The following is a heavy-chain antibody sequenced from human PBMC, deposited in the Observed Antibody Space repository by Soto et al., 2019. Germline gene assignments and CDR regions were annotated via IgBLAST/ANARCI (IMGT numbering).Heavy chain of an antibody. D-gene: IGHD4-4*01. CDR1: GGSISSSNW. CDR3: ERDDGQYDPPTVYGMDV. CDR2: IYHSGST. Sequence: QVQLQESGPGLVKPSGTLSLTCAVSGGSISSSNWWSWVRQPPGKGLEWIGEIYHSGSTNSNPSLKSRVTVSVEKSKNQFSLKLSSVTAADTAVYYCERDDGQYDPPTVYGMDVWGRGTTVTVSS. V-gene: IGHV4-4*02. J-gene: IGHJ6*02.